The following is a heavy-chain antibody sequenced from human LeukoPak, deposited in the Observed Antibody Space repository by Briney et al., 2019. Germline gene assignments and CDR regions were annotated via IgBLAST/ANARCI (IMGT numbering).Heavy chain of an antibody. CDR1: GGTFSSYA. J-gene: IGHJ1*01. CDR2: TIPILGIA. Sequence: ASVKVSCKASGGTFSSYAISWVRQAPGQGLEWMGRTIPILGIANYAQKFQGRVTITADKSTSTAYMELSSPRSEDTAVYYCARDRTYYYGSGTTKGYFQHWGQGTLVTVSS. CDR3: ARDRTYYYGSGTTKGYFQH. V-gene: IGHV1-69*04. D-gene: IGHD3-10*01.